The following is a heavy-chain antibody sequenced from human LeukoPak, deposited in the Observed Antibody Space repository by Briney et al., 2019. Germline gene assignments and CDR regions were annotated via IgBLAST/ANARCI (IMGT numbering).Heavy chain of an antibody. J-gene: IGHJ4*02. V-gene: IGHV3-23*01. CDR3: AKIITRYCSSTSCSVDY. CDR2: ISGSGGST. Sequence: GGSLRLSCAASGFTFSSYAMSWVRQAPGKGLEWVSAISGSGGSTYYADSVKGRFTISRDNSKNTLYLQMNSLRAEDTAVYYCAKIITRYCSSTSCSVDYWGQGTLVTVSS. CDR1: GFTFSSYA. D-gene: IGHD2-2*01.